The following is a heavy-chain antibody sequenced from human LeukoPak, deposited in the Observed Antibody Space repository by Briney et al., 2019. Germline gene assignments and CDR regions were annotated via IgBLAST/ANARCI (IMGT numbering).Heavy chain of an antibody. CDR2: INPNSGDT. V-gene: IGHV1-2*02. J-gene: IGHJ4*02. CDR3: ARYRYFDF. Sequence: ASVKVSCKTSGYTFTSYYMHWVRQAPGHRLEWMGWINPNSGDTNYAQNFQGRVTLTRDTSISTAYMELSRLTFDDTAVYYCARYRYFDFWGQGTLVTVSS. D-gene: IGHD3-16*02. CDR1: GYTFTSYY.